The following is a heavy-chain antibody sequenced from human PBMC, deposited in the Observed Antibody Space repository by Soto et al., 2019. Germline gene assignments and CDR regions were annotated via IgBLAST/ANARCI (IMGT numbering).Heavy chain of an antibody. CDR1: GFTFSSYG. J-gene: IGHJ6*02. CDR2: ISYDGSNK. V-gene: IGHV3-30*18. D-gene: IGHD1-26*01. CDR3: AKEGRLGHYYYYGMDV. Sequence: QVQLVESGGGVVQPGRSLRLSCAASGFTFSSYGMNWVRQAPGKGLEWVAVISYDGSNKYYADSVKGRFTISRDNSKNTMYLQMNSLRAEDTAVYYCAKEGRLGHYYYYGMDVWGQGTTVTVSS.